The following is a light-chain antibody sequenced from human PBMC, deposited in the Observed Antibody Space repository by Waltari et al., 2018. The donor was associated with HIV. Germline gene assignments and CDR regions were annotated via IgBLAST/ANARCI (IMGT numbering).Light chain of an antibody. Sequence: DIVMTQSTDSLALSLGERATITCKSSQSLLYTSNNKNCLAWYQQKPGQPPKLLIYWASTRESGVPDRFSGSESETDFTLTISGLQAEDVAVYYCQQFYSSPLTFGQGTSLEIK. V-gene: IGKV4-1*01. J-gene: IGKJ2*01. CDR3: QQFYSSPLT. CDR1: QSLLYTSNNKNC. CDR2: WAS.